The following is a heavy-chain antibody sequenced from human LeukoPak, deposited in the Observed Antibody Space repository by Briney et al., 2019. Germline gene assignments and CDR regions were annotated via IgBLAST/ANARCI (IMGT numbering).Heavy chain of an antibody. CDR1: GFTFTNYG. D-gene: IGHD1-26*01. V-gene: IGHV1-18*01. CDR2: ISAYSGNT. J-gene: IGHJ4*02. Sequence: ASVKVSCKASGFTFTNYGFSWVRQAPGQGLEWLGWISAYSGNTNYAQKLQDRVTMTTDSSTSTAYMDLRSLRSDDTAVYYCARSHSGSYYGGDDYWGQGTLVTVSS. CDR3: ARSHSGSYYGGDDY.